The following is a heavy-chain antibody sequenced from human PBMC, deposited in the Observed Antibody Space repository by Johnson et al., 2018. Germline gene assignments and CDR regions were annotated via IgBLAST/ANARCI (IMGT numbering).Heavy chain of an antibody. D-gene: IGHD2-15*01. Sequence: VQLQESGGGLVQPGGSLRLSCAASGFTFSSYWMHWVRQAPGKGLVWVSRLNSDGSSTSYADSVKGRFTLSRDNAKTTLYLQMNSLRAEDTSVYYCARDCSGGSCSQAYSNYYYYYMDVWGKGTTVTVSS. CDR1: GFTFSSYW. CDR2: LNSDGSST. V-gene: IGHV3-74*01. CDR3: ARDCSGGSCSQAYSNYYYYYMDV. J-gene: IGHJ6*03.